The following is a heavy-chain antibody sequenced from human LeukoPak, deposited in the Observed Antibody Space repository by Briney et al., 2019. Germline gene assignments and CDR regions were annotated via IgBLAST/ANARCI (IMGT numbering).Heavy chain of an antibody. J-gene: IGHJ5*02. V-gene: IGHV3-30*02. CDR3: AKAVGVSGPWNP. D-gene: IGHD5/OR15-5a*01. CDR1: GFTFSSYT. CDR2: IRYDGSNK. Sequence: PAGGSLRLSCAASGFTFSSYTMHWVRQAPGKGLEWVAFIRYDGSNKYYADSVKGRFTISRDNSKNTLYLQMNSLRAEDTAVYYCAKAVGVSGPWNPWGQGTLVTVSS.